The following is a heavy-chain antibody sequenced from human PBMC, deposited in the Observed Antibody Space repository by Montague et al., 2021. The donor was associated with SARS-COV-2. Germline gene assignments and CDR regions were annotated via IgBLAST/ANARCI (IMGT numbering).Heavy chain of an antibody. D-gene: IGHD4-17*01. CDR3: ARRRLREDYFDF. Sequence: SETLSLTCTVSGDSVSSSDHYSGWIRQPPGKGLEWLGIVYYSGYAYYNPSVKGRVTISIDAYKNQFSLQMNSLTATDTAIYHCARRRLREDYFDFWGQGTLLTVSS. J-gene: IGHJ4*02. CDR1: GDSVSSSDHY. V-gene: IGHV4-39*01. CDR2: VYYSGYA.